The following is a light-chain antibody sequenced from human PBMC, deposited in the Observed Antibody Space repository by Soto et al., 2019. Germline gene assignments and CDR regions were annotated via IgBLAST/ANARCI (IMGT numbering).Light chain of an antibody. CDR3: SSYAGSNREV. Sequence: QSALTQPPSASGSPGQSVTISCTGTSSDVGGYNYVSWYQHHPGKAPKFLIYEVSKRPLGVPDRFSGSKSGNAASLTVSGLQAEDEADYDCSSYAGSNREVFGTGTKLTVL. CDR2: EVS. V-gene: IGLV2-8*01. CDR1: SSDVGGYNY. J-gene: IGLJ1*01.